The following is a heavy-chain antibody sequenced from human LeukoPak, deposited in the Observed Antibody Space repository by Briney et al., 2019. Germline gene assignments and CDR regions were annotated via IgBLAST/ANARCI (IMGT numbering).Heavy chain of an antibody. CDR1: GDSISSGDYY. CDR2: ISSSGST. D-gene: IGHD2-2*01. J-gene: IGHJ4*02. V-gene: IGHV4-61*02. Sequence: SQTLSLTCTVSGDSISSGDYYWSWIRQPAGKGLEWIGRISSSGSTNYNPSLKSRVTISVDTSKNQFSLKLSSVTAADTAVYYCASTGDCSSTSCSWYYFDYWGQGTLVTVSS. CDR3: ASTGDCSSTSCSWYYFDY.